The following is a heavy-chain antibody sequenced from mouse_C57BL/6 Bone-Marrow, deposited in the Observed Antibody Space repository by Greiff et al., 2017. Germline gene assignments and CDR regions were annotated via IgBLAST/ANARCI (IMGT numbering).Heavy chain of an antibody. Sequence: VQLQQSGTVLVRPGASVKLSCKTSGYTFTSYWMDWVKQRPGHGLEWIGAIYPGSSDTSYNQKFTGKAKLSAVTSVSTAYMELSSLTNEDSAVYYCTSGDSDYWGQGTTLTVSS. CDR2: IYPGSSDT. CDR3: TSGDSDY. V-gene: IGHV1-5*01. CDR1: GYTFTSYW. D-gene: IGHD2-13*01. J-gene: IGHJ2*01.